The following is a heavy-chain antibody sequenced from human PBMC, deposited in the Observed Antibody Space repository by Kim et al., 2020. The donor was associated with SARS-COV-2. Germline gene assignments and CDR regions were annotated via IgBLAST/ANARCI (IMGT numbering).Heavy chain of an antibody. J-gene: IGHJ4*02. V-gene: IGHV3-21*01. D-gene: IGHD3-10*01. CDR2: ISSSSSYI. CDR3: ARGLLWFGELLSPDYFDY. Sequence: GGSLRLSCAASGFTFSSYSMNWVRQAPGKGLEWVSSISSSSSYIYYADSVKGRFTISRDNAKNSLYLQMNSLRAEDTAVYYCARGLLWFGELLSPDYFDYWGQGTLVTVSS. CDR1: GFTFSSYS.